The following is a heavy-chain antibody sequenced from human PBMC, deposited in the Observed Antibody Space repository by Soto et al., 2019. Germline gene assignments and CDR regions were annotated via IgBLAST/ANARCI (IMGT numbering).Heavy chain of an antibody. CDR2: ISYDGSNK. J-gene: IGHJ6*02. D-gene: IGHD1-26*01. CDR1: GFTFSSYG. CDR3: AQDWRELLIYYYYGMDV. Sequence: GGSLRLSCAASGFTFSSYGMHWVRQAPGKGLEWVAVISYDGSNKYYADSVKGRFTISRDNSKNTLYLQMNSLSAEDTAVYYFAQDWRELLIYYYYGMDVWGQGTTVTVSS. V-gene: IGHV3-30*18.